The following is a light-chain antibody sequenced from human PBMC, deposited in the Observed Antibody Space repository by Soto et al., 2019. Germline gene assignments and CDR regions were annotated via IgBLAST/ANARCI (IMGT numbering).Light chain of an antibody. Sequence: QSALTQPPSVSEAPGQMVTISCTGSSSNVGADSDVHWYQQLPGTAPKLLIHDNTDRPSGVPDRFSGSKSGTSASLAITGLQAEDEADYYCQSHDKSLSAYVFGNGTKVTVL. CDR2: DNT. CDR3: QSHDKSLSAYV. V-gene: IGLV1-40*01. J-gene: IGLJ1*01. CDR1: SSNVGADSD.